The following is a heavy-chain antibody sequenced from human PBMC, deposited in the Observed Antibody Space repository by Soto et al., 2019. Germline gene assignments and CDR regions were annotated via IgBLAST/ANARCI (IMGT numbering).Heavy chain of an antibody. V-gene: IGHV4-34*01. CDR2: INHSGST. J-gene: IGHJ1*01. CDR1: GGSFSGYY. D-gene: IGHD4-17*01. CDR3: ARTNDYGDLQYFQH. Sequence: PSETLSLTCAVYGGSFSGYYWSWIRQPPGKGLEWIGDINHSGSTNYNPSLKSRVTISVDTSKNQFSLKLSSVTAADTAVYYCARTNDYGDLQYFQHWGQGTLVTVSS.